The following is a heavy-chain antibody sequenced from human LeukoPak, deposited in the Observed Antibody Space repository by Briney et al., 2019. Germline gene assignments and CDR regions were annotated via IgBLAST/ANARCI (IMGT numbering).Heavy chain of an antibody. D-gene: IGHD5-18*01. CDR3: ARGGYGAHMG. Sequence: GGSLRLSCAASGFTFSSFWMHWVRQPPGKGLVWVSGINSDGSATGYADSVKGRFTISRDNAKSTVHLQMNSLRAEDTAVYYCARGGYGAHMGWGQGTLVTVSS. CDR2: INSDGSAT. J-gene: IGHJ4*02. CDR1: GFTFSSFW. V-gene: IGHV3-74*01.